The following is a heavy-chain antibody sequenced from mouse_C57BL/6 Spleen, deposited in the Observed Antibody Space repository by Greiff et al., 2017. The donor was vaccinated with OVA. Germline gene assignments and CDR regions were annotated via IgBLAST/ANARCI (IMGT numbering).Heavy chain of an antibody. CDR2: IYPGDGDT. Sequence: QVQLKESGPELVKPGASVKISCKASGYVFSSSWMNWVKQRPGKGLEWIGRIYPGDGDTNYNGKFKGKATLTADKSSSTAYMQLSSLTSEDSAVYFCARSRELGRNYFDYWGQGTTLTVSS. V-gene: IGHV1-82*01. CDR3: ARSRELGRNYFDY. CDR1: GYVFSSSW. D-gene: IGHD4-1*01. J-gene: IGHJ2*01.